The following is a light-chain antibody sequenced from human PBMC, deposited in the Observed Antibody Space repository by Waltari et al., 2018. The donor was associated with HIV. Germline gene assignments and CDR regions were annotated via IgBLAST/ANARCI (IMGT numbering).Light chain of an antibody. CDR1: QSVSRSY. CDR2: GAS. Sequence: EIVLTQSPGTLSLSPEERATLSCRASQSVSRSYLAWYQQKPGQAPRLLIYGASSRATGTPDRFSGSGSGTDFTLTINRLEPEDFAVYYCQQYDGSSTFGGGTKVEIK. CDR3: QQYDGSST. V-gene: IGKV3-20*01. J-gene: IGKJ4*01.